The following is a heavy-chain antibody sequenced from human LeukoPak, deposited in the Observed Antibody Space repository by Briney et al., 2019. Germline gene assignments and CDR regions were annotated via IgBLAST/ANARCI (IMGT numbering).Heavy chain of an antibody. CDR1: GYTFTSYG. CDR2: ISAYNGNT. D-gene: IGHD1-26*01. J-gene: IGHJ3*02. V-gene: IGHV1-18*01. Sequence: AAVKVSCKASGYTFTSYGISWVRQAPGQRLEWMGWISAYNGNTNYAQKLQGRVTMTTDTSTSTAYMEPRSLRSDDTAVYYCARPTQPSGSYYSGAAFDIWGQGTMVTVSS. CDR3: ARPTQPSGSYYSGAAFDI.